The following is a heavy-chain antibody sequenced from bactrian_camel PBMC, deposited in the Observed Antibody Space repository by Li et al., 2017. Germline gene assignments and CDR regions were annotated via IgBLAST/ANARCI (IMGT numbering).Heavy chain of an antibody. V-gene: IGHV3S31*01. D-gene: IGHD2*01. CDR3: AAGRLSGKDWRLPHEYRY. CDR1: GYSGYL. Sequence: DVQLVESGGGSVQAGGSPRLSCTASGYSGYLMGWFRQAPGKEREGVGVISGADGSTYYADSVKGRFTISRDNAKNTLYLQMNSLKPEDTAMYYCAAGRLSGKDWRLPHEYRYRGQGTQVTVS. CDR2: ISGADGST. J-gene: IGHJ4*01.